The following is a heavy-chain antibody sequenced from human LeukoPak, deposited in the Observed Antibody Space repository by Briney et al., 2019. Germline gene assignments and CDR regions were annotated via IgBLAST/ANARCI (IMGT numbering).Heavy chain of an antibody. D-gene: IGHD1-1*01. V-gene: IGHV3-64*01. Sequence: GGSLRLSCAASGFTFSSYTMYWVRQAPGKGLEYVSAISSNGGSTYYANSVKGRFTISRDNSKNTLYLQMGSLRGEDMAVYYCAREVNWRFDYWGQGTLVTVSS. CDR2: ISSNGGST. CDR3: AREVNWRFDY. J-gene: IGHJ4*02. CDR1: GFTFSSYT.